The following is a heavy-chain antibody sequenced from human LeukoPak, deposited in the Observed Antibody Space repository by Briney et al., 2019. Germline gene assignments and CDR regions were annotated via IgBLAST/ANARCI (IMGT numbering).Heavy chain of an antibody. J-gene: IGHJ4*02. V-gene: IGHV3-7*01. CDR1: GFTFSNYW. CDR3: ARDIRWELSFDY. Sequence: PGGSLRLSCAASGFTFSNYWMSWVRQAPGKGLEWVANIKQDGSEKNYVDSVKGRFTISRDNAKNSLHLQMSSLRAEDTAVYYCARDIRWELSFDYWGQGILVTVSS. CDR2: IKQDGSEK. D-gene: IGHD1-26*01.